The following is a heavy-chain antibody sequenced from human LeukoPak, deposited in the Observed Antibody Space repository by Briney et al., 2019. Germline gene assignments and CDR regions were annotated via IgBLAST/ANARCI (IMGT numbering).Heavy chain of an antibody. D-gene: IGHD6-13*01. V-gene: IGHV3-30*18. J-gene: IGHJ4*02. CDR1: GFTFSSYG. Sequence: GGSLRLSCAASGFTFSSYGMHWVRQAPGKGLEGVAVISYDGSNKYYADSVKGRFTISRDNSKNTLYLQMNSLRAEDTAVYYCAKPYSSSWYGLFDYWGQGTLVTVSS. CDR3: AKPYSSSWYGLFDY. CDR2: ISYDGSNK.